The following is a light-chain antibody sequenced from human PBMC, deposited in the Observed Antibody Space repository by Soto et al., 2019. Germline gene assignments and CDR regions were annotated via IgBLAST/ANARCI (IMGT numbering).Light chain of an antibody. V-gene: IGKV3-20*01. CDR1: QTVGASY. J-gene: IGKJ1*01. CDR2: GAS. Sequence: EIVLTQSPDTLSLSPGDRATVSCRASQTVGASYVAWYQHRPGQAPKFLMYGASTRATGIPDRFSGSGSGTEFTLTIDSLEPEDFGLYYWQQYVRSPWTFGQGTRVEI. CDR3: QQYVRSPWT.